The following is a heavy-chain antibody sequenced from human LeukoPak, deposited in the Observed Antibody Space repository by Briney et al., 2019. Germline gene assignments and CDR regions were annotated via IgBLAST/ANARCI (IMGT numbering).Heavy chain of an antibody. CDR2: ISYDGNNK. CDR3: AKDPCTNGVCYYFDY. J-gene: IGHJ4*02. Sequence: GGSLRRSCAASGFTFSTYGMHWVRQAPGKGLEWVAIISYDGNNKYYADSVKGRFTISRDNSKNTLYLQMNSLRAEDTAVYYCAKDPCTNGVCYYFDYWGQGSLVTVSS. CDR1: GFTFSTYG. D-gene: IGHD2-8*01. V-gene: IGHV3-30*18.